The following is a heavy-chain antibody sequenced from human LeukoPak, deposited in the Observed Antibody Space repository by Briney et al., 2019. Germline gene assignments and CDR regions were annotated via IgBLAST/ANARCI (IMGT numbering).Heavy chain of an antibody. D-gene: IGHD6-19*01. J-gene: IGHJ5*02. CDR3: ARVKGQWLVRGIWFDP. CDR1: GYTFTSYA. V-gene: IGHV1-3*01. CDR2: INAGNGNT. Sequence: ASVKVSCKASGYTFTSYAMHWVRQAPGQRLEWMGWINAGNGNTKYSQKFQGRVTITRDTSASTAYMELSSLRSEDTAVYYCARVKGQWLVRGIWFDPWGQGTLVTVSS.